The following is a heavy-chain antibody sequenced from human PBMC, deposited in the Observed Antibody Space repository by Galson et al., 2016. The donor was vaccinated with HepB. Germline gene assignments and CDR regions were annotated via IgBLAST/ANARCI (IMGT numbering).Heavy chain of an antibody. V-gene: IGHV3-21*01. CDR2: ISSSSSYI. CDR1: GFTFSWFA. Sequence: SLRLSCAASGFTFSWFAMHWVRQAPGKGLEWVSSISSSSSYIYYADSVKGRFTISRDNAKNSLYLQMNSLRAEDTAVYYCARGDIVGAIFDYWGQGTLVTVSS. J-gene: IGHJ4*02. CDR3: ARGDIVGAIFDY. D-gene: IGHD1-26*01.